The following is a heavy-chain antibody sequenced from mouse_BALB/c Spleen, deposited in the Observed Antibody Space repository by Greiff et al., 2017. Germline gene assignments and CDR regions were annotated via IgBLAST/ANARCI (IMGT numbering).Heavy chain of an antibody. CDR2: IDPETGGT. CDR1: GYTFTDYE. V-gene: IGHV1-15*01. CDR3: TRSSWFAY. Sequence: QVQLKQSGAELVRPGASVTLSCKASGYTFTDYEMHWVKQTPVHGLEWIGAIDPETGGTAYNQKFKGKATLTADKSSSTAYMELRSLTSEDSAVYYCTRSSWFAYWGQGTLVTVSA. J-gene: IGHJ3*01.